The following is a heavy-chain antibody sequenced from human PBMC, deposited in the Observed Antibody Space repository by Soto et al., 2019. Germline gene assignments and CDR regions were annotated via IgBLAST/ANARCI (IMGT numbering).Heavy chain of an antibody. CDR2: ISVFNGDT. CDR3: ATKDDHKDDQPYYYGMDV. Sequence: ASVKVSCKALGYTSSSYGINWVRQAPGQGLEWMGWISVFNGDTKYAQKFQGRVAITKDPGTSTAHMELGSLRSYDAAVYFCATKDDHKDDQPYYYGMDVWGQGTTVTVSS. J-gene: IGHJ6*02. CDR1: GYTSSSYG. D-gene: IGHD3-16*01. V-gene: IGHV1-18*01.